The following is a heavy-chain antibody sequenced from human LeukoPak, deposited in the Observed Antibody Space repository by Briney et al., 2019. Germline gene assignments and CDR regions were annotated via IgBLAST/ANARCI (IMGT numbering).Heavy chain of an antibody. Sequence: GGSLRLSCAASGFAFSSYSMNWVRQAPGKGLEWVSSISSSSSYIYYADSVKGRFTISRDNAKNSLYLQMYSLRAEDTAVYYCARDCSSTSGCWGPWGQGTLVTVSS. CDR3: ARDCSSTSGCWGP. CDR2: ISSSSSYI. V-gene: IGHV3-21*01. J-gene: IGHJ5*02. D-gene: IGHD2-2*01. CDR1: GFAFSSYS.